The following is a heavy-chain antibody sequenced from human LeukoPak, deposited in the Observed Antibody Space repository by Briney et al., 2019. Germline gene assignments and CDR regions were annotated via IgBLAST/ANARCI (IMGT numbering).Heavy chain of an antibody. CDR3: ARRIGSSRSLDF. Sequence: GESLKISCQGSGYHFNSYWIGWVRQMPGKGREWMGIIYPGDSDTSYSPSFQGQVTISANKSISTAYLQWSTLKASDTAMYFCARRIGSSRSLDFWGQGTLVTVSS. V-gene: IGHV5-51*01. CDR2: IYPGDSDT. D-gene: IGHD1-26*01. CDR1: GYHFNSYW. J-gene: IGHJ4*02.